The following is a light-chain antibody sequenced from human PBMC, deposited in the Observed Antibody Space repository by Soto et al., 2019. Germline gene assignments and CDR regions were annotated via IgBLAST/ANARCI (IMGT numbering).Light chain of an antibody. CDR1: QSVSSSY. V-gene: IGKV3-20*01. Sequence: EIVLTQSPGTLSLSPGERATLSCRARQSVSSSYLAWYQQKPGQAPRLLIYGASSRATGIPDRFSGSGSGTDFTLTISRLEPEDFAVYDCQQYGSSSWTFGQGTKVEIK. CDR3: QQYGSSSWT. J-gene: IGKJ1*01. CDR2: GAS.